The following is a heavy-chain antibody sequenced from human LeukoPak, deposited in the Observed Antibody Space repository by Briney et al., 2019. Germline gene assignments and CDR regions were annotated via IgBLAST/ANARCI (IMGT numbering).Heavy chain of an antibody. CDR2: INHSGFT. Sequence: SETLSLTCGVSGGSFSDSYWSWIRQPPGKGLEWIGEINHSGFTNFNPSLKSRVIISVDTSKNQFSLSLTSVTAADTAVYYCARAYHGYFDYWGQGTLVTVSS. V-gene: IGHV4-34*01. J-gene: IGHJ4*02. CDR1: GGSFSDSY. CDR3: ARAYHGYFDY.